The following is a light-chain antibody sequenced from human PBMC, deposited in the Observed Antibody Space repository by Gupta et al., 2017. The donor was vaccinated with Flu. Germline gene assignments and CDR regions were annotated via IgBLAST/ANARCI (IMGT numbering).Light chain of an antibody. Sequence: QPVLTHSSSASASLGSSVKLTCTLSTGHNTDIIPWHQERPGKAPRFLMKVEGSGADTKGRGVPDRFSGSTSGADRYLTISNVQSEDEGDYYCETWGIATYVFGAGTKVTVL. V-gene: IGLV4-60*03. CDR2: VEGSGAD. CDR3: ETWGIATYV. J-gene: IGLJ1*01. CDR1: TGHNTDI.